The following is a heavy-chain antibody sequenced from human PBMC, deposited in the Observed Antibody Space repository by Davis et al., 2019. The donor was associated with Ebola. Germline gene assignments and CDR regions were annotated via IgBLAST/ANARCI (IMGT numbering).Heavy chain of an antibody. D-gene: IGHD5-12*01. CDR2: ISSSSSYI. CDR1: GFTFSSYS. V-gene: IGHV3-21*01. J-gene: IGHJ4*02. CDR3: ASDPSGYSGRYHFDY. Sequence: GESLKISCAASGFTFSSYSMNWVRQAPGKGLEWVSSISSSSSYIYYADSVKGRFTISRDNAKNSMYLQMNSLRADDTAVYYCASDPSGYSGRYHFDYWGQGTLVTFSS.